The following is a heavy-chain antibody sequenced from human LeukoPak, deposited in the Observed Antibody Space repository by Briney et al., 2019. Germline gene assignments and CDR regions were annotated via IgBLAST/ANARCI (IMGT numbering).Heavy chain of an antibody. CDR3: ARTTKYQFKWAGFDP. CDR2: INHSGST. V-gene: IGHV4-34*01. J-gene: IGHJ5*02. Sequence: PSETLSLTCAVYGGSFSGYYWSRIRQPPGKGLEWIGEINHSGSTNYNPSLKSRVTISVDTSKNQFSLKLSSVTAADTAVYYCARTTKYQFKWAGFDPWGQGTLVTVSS. CDR1: GGSFSGYY. D-gene: IGHD2-2*01.